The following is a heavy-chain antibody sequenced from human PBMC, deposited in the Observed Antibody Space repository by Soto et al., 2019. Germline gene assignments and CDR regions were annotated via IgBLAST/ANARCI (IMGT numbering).Heavy chain of an antibody. CDR2: INHSGST. D-gene: IGHD5-18*01. CDR3: ARRIQLWFRAYYYYGMDV. V-gene: IGHV4-34*01. Sequence: SETLSLTCAVYGGCFSGYYWSWIRQPPGKGLEWIGEINHSGSTKYNPSLKSRVTISVDTSKNQFSLKLSSVTAADTAVYYCARRIQLWFRAYYYYGMDVWGQGTTVTV. J-gene: IGHJ6*02. CDR1: GGCFSGYY.